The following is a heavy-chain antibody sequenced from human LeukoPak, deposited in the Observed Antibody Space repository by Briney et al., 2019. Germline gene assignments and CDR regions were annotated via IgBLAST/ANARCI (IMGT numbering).Heavy chain of an antibody. CDR2: NSGGSGDI. V-gene: IGHV3-23*01. CDR1: GFIFGNYA. D-gene: IGHD3-9*01. J-gene: IGHJ4*02. Sequence: PGGSLRLSCAASGFIFGNYAMNWVRQAPGKGLEWVALNSGGSGDISIADSVKGRFTISRDNSKNTLYLQMNSLRAEDTAVYYCANSEGREGPFEDYWGQGTLVTVSS. CDR3: ANSEGREGPFEDY.